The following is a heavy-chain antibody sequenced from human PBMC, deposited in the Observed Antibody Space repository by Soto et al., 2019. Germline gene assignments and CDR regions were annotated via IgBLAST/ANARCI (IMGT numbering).Heavy chain of an antibody. V-gene: IGHV4-30-2*06. CDR2: VYHSGST. D-gene: IGHD5-12*01. CDR3: ARESPSGYDL. Sequence: SETLSLTCSVSGDSVTSGDYYWTWVRQSPGKGLEWIGYVYHSGSTYYNPSLKSRVTISVDRSKNQFSLKLSSVTAADTAVYYCARESPSGYDLWGQGTLVTVSS. CDR1: GDSVTSGDYY. J-gene: IGHJ4*02.